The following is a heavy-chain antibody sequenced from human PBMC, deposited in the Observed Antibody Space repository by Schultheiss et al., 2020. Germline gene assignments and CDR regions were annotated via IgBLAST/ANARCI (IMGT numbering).Heavy chain of an antibody. D-gene: IGHD6-19*01. CDR1: GFALSDHI. CDR3: AGHIAVAGPYNWFDP. V-gene: IGHV3-23*01. J-gene: IGHJ5*02. CDR2: ISGSGGST. Sequence: GGSLRLSCAASGFALSDHIMSWVRQAPGKGLEWVSAISGSGGSTYYADSVKGRFTISRDNAKNSLYLQMNSLRAEDTAVYYCAGHIAVAGPYNWFDPWGQGTLVTVSS.